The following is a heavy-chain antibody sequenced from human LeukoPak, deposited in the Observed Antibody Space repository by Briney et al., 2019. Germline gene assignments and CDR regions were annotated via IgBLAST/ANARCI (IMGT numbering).Heavy chain of an antibody. CDR1: GGSISSYY. J-gene: IGHJ5*02. Sequence: LETLSLTCTVSGGSISSYYWSWIRQPAGKGLEWIGRIYTSGSTDYNPSLKSRVTMSVDTSKNQFSLKLSSVTAADTAVYYCARGAYGSPSQNWFDPWGQGTLVTVSS. CDR2: IYTSGST. CDR3: ARGAYGSPSQNWFDP. D-gene: IGHD3-10*01. V-gene: IGHV4-4*07.